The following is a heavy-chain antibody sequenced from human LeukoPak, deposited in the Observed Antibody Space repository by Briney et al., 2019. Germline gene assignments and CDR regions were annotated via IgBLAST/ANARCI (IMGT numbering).Heavy chain of an antibody. CDR2: ISGSGSSK. CDR3: ATNCSSTSCYYY. CDR1: GFTLSNYA. J-gene: IGHJ4*02. V-gene: IGHV3-23*01. Sequence: GGSLRLSCAASGFTLSNYAMSWVRQAPGKGLEWVSAISGSGSSKYYADSVKGRFTISRDNAKNTLYLQMNSLRAEDTAIYFCATNCSSTSCYYYWGQGTLVTVSS. D-gene: IGHD2-2*01.